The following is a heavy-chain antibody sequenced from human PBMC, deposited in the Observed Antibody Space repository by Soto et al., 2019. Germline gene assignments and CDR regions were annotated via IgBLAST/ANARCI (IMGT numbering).Heavy chain of an antibody. CDR1: GGSISSGDYY. CDR3: AREGYCSGGSCYPFPFYYYGMDV. Sequence: QVQLQESGPGLVKPSQTLSLTCTVSGGSISSGDYYWSWIRQPPGKVLEWIGYIYYSGSTYYNPSLNSRVTITVDTSKNQFALKLSSVTAADTAVYYCAREGYCSGGSCYPFPFYYYGMDVWGQGTTVTVSS. CDR2: IYYSGST. J-gene: IGHJ6*02. D-gene: IGHD2-15*01. V-gene: IGHV4-30-4*01.